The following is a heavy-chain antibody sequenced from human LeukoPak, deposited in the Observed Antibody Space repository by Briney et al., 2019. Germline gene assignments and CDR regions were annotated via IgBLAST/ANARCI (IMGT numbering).Heavy chain of an antibody. CDR1: GFTFSSYG. J-gene: IGHJ4*02. CDR3: AERHLPVEATSRDDY. CDR2: ISYDGSNE. V-gene: IGHV3-30*03. Sequence: QPGRSLRLSCAASGFTFSSYGMHWVRQAPGKGLEWVAVISYDGSNEYYADSVKGRFTISRDNAKNTLYLQMNSLRAEDTAVYYCAERHLPVEATSRDDYWGQGTLVTVSS. D-gene: IGHD1-26*01.